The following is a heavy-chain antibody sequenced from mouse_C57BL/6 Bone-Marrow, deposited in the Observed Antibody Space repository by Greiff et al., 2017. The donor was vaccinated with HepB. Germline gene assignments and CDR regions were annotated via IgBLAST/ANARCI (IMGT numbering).Heavy chain of an antibody. Sequence: LVESGAELARPGASVKLSCKASGYTFTSYGISWVKQRTGQGLEWIGEIYPRSGNTYYNEKFKGKATLTADKSSSTAYMELRSLTSEDSAVYFCARPTVVGKYYAMDYWGQGTSVTVSS. CDR1: GYTFTSYG. CDR3: ARPTVVGKYYAMDY. CDR2: IYPRSGNT. J-gene: IGHJ4*01. D-gene: IGHD1-1*01. V-gene: IGHV1-81*01.